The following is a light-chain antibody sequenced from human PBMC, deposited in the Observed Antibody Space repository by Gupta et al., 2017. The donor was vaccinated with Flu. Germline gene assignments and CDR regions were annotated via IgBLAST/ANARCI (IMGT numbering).Light chain of an antibody. CDR1: QDIKTY. CDR2: DAS. CDR3: QQYDFLPHT. Sequence: TQVTQSPASLSGGLGDRVSITCQASQDIKTYLNWYQQKPGKAPKLLIYDASILEIGVPSRFSGSGSGRRFILTINGLQPDDVATYFCQQYDFLPHTFGQGTKLAIK. J-gene: IGKJ2*01. V-gene: IGKV1-33*01.